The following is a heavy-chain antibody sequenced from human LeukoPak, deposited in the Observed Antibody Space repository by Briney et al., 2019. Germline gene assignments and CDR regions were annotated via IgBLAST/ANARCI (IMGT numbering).Heavy chain of an antibody. V-gene: IGHV3-23*01. J-gene: IGHJ4*02. CDR1: GFTFRTYS. CDR3: AKVRRGDSSSSSNLDY. D-gene: IGHD6-6*01. Sequence: PGGSLRLSCAASGFTFRTYSMNWVRQAPGKGLEWASAISGSDGSTYYADSVKGRFTISRDNSKNTLYLQMNSLRAEDTAVYYCAKVRRGDSSSSSNLDYWGQGTLVTVSS. CDR2: ISGSDGST.